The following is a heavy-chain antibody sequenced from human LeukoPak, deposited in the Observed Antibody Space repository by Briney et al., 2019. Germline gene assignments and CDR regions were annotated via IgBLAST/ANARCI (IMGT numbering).Heavy chain of an antibody. Sequence: PSETLSLTCTVSGGSISSGGYYWSWIRQHPGKGLEWIGYIYYSGSTYYNPSLKSRVAISVDTSKNQFSLKLSSVTAADTAVYYCAREGPYYDSSGRRGWYFDYWGQGTLVTVSS. CDR1: GGSISSGGYY. J-gene: IGHJ4*02. CDR3: AREGPYYDSSGRRGWYFDY. D-gene: IGHD3-22*01. CDR2: IYYSGST. V-gene: IGHV4-31*03.